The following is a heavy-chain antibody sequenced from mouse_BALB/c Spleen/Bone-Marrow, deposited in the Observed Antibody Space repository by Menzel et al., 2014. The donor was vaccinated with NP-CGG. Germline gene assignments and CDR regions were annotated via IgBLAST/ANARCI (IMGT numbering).Heavy chain of an antibody. Sequence: VQLQQSGTVLARPGASVKMSCKASGYSFTSYWMHWVKQRPGQGLVWIGAIYPGNSDTTYKQKFKGKAKLTAVTSASTAYMEHSSLTNEDSAVYYFTFLVKEDFAYWGQGTLVTVSA. CDR1: GYSFTSYW. V-gene: IGHV1-5*01. CDR3: TFLVKEDFAY. D-gene: IGHD2-10*02. J-gene: IGHJ3*01. CDR2: IYPGNSDT.